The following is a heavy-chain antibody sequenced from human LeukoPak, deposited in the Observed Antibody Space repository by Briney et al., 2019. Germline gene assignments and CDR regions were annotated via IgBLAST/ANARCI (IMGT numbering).Heavy chain of an antibody. Sequence: PGGSLRLSCAASGFTFSDHYIDWVRQAPGRGLEWVGRSRNKANSYTTDYGASVKGRFTVSRDDSKNTLYLQMNSLKTEDTAVFYCTTDQYNYGGGWFDPWGQGTLVTVSS. CDR2: SRNKANSYTT. J-gene: IGHJ5*02. D-gene: IGHD5-18*01. CDR3: TTDQYNYGGGWFDP. V-gene: IGHV3-72*01. CDR1: GFTFSDHY.